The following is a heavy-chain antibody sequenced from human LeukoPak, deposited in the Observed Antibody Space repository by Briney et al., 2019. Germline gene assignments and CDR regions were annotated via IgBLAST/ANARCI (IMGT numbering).Heavy chain of an antibody. CDR3: TTIRPGY. CDR1: GFTFSSYW. D-gene: IGHD5-12*01. CDR2: IKDGGTTT. J-gene: IGHJ4*02. Sequence: QAGGSLRLSCAASGFTFSSYWIHWVRHVPGKGLVWVSRIKDGGTTTDYADSVKGRFTISRDDAKNTLYLQMNSLRAEDTAVYYSTTIRPGYWGQGTLVTVSP. V-gene: IGHV3-74*01.